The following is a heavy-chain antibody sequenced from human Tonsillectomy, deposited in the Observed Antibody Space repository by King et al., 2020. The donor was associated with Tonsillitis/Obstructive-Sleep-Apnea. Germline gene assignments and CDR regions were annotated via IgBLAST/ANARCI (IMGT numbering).Heavy chain of an antibody. V-gene: IGHV2-5*02. D-gene: IGHD3-9*01. CDR1: GFSLSTSGVG. CDR2: IYWDDEE. J-gene: IGHJ4*02. Sequence: TLKESGPTLVKPTQTLMLTCTFSGFSLSTSGVGVGWIRQPPGKALEWLALIYWDDEERYSPSLKSRLTITKDTSKNQVVLTMTNMDPVDTATYYCAHSPPHVDWLLWYYFDYWGQGTLVTVSS. CDR3: AHSPPHVDWLLWYYFDY.